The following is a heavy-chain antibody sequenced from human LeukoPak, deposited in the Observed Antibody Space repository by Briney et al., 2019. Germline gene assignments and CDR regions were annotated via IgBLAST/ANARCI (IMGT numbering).Heavy chain of an antibody. CDR1: GFSLSNTGVG. J-gene: IGHJ4*02. V-gene: IGHV2-5*01. D-gene: IGHD3-10*01. CDR3: ARLTEITMVRGVIRALFDY. Sequence: SGPTLAKPTPTLTLTCTFSGFSLSNTGVGVGWIRQPPGKALEWLALISWNDDKRYSPSLKSRLTITKDTSKNQVVLTMTNMDPVDTATYYCARLTEITMVRGVIRALFDYWGQGTLVTVSS. CDR2: ISWNDDK.